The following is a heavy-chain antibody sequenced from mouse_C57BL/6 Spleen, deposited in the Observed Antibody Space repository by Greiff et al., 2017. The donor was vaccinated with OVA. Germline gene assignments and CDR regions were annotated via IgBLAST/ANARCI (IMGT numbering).Heavy chain of an antibody. Sequence: EVQLQQSGAELVKPGASVKLSCTASGFNFKDYYMHWVKQRTEQGLEWIGRIDPEDGDTKYAPKFQGKATITADTSSNTAYLQLSSLTSEDTAVYYCTRFYYDYDFDYWGQGTTLTVSS. CDR2: IDPEDGDT. D-gene: IGHD2-4*01. CDR1: GFNFKDYY. J-gene: IGHJ2*01. V-gene: IGHV14-2*01. CDR3: TRFYYDYDFDY.